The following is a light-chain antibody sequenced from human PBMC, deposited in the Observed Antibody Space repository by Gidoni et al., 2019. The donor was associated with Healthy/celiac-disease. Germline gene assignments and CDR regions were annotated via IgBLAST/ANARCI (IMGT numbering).Light chain of an antibody. CDR2: STN. CDR3: VLYMGSGISV. Sequence: QTVVTTEPSFSVSPGGTVTLTCGLSSGSVSTSYYPSWYQQTPGQAPRTLIYSTNTRSSGVPDRFSGSILGNKAALTITGAHADDESDYYCVLYMGSGISVFGGGTKLTVL. J-gene: IGLJ3*02. CDR1: SGSVSTSYY. V-gene: IGLV8-61*01.